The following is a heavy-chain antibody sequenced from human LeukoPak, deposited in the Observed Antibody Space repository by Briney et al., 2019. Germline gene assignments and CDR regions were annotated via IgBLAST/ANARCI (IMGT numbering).Heavy chain of an antibody. CDR3: AKNGDYGDPDFDY. Sequence: GGSLRLSCAASGFTFSSYAMHWVRQAPGKGLEWVAVISYDGSNKYYADSVKGRFTISRDNSKNTLYLQMNSLRAEDTAVYYCAKNGDYGDPDFDYWGQGTLVTVSS. D-gene: IGHD4-17*01. J-gene: IGHJ4*02. CDR1: GFTFSSYA. CDR2: ISYDGSNK. V-gene: IGHV3-30*18.